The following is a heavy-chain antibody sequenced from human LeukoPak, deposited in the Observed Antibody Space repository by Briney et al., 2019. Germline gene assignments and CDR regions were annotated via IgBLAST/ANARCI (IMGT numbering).Heavy chain of an antibody. CDR3: APDIVVVPAAPLSIPFG. Sequence: PGGSLRLSCAASGFTFSSYAMSWVRQAPGKGLEWVSAISGSGGSTYYADSVKGRFTISRDNSKNTLYLQMNSLRAEDTAVYYCAPDIVVVPAAPLSIPFGWGQGTMVTVSS. CDR2: ISGSGGST. D-gene: IGHD2-2*01. J-gene: IGHJ3*01. CDR1: GFTFSSYA. V-gene: IGHV3-23*01.